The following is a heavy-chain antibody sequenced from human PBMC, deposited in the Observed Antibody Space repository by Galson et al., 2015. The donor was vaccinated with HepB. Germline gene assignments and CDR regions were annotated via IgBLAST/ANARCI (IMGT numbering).Heavy chain of an antibody. CDR3: AREQEYCSGGRCYFDY. Sequence: SLRLSCAASGFTFSSYSMNWVRQAPGKGLEWVSSISSSRSYIYYADSVKGRFTISRGNAKNSLYLQMNSLRAEDTAVYYCAREQEYCSGGRCYFDYWGQGTMVTVSS. J-gene: IGHJ4*02. D-gene: IGHD2-15*01. CDR1: GFTFSSYS. V-gene: IGHV3-21*01. CDR2: ISSSRSYI.